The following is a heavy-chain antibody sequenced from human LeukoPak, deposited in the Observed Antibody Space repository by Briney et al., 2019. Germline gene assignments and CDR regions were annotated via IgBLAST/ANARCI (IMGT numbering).Heavy chain of an antibody. CDR2: IYVTGST. CDR3: ARDAGYCSSSSCGACFQH. D-gene: IGHD2-2*01. J-gene: IGHJ1*01. Sequence: AETLSLTCTVSGGSISSYYWSWIRQPPGKGLEWIGCIYVTGSTNYNPSLKSRVIISVDTSKNQFSLKLSAVTAADTAVYYCARDAGYCSSSSCGACFQHWGQGTLVTVCS. CDR1: GGSISSYY. V-gene: IGHV4-59*01.